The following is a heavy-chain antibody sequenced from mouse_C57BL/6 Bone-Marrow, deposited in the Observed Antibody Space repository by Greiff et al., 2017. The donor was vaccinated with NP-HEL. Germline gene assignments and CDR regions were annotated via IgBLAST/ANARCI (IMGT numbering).Heavy chain of an antibody. CDR2: INPNNGGT. V-gene: IGHV1-26*01. Sequence: EVQLQQSGPELVKPGASVKISCKASGYTFTDYYMNWVKQSHGKSLEWIGDINPNNGGTSYNQKFKGKATLTVDKSSSTAYMELRSLTSEDSAVYYCARRGGYGPWFAYWGQGTLVTVSA. D-gene: IGHD1-1*02. CDR3: ARRGGYGPWFAY. J-gene: IGHJ3*01. CDR1: GYTFTDYY.